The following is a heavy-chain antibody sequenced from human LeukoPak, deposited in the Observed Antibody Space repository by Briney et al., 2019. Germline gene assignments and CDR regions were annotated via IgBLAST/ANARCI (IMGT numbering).Heavy chain of an antibody. CDR1: GFTFSSYE. Sequence: GGSLRLSCAASGFTFSSYEMNWVRQAPGKGLEWVSYISSSGSTIYYADSVKGRFTISRDNAKNSLYLQMNSLRAEDTAVYYCAREVDGDYVSYFDYWGQGTLVTVSS. CDR2: ISSSGSTI. V-gene: IGHV3-48*03. D-gene: IGHD4-17*01. J-gene: IGHJ4*02. CDR3: AREVDGDYVSYFDY.